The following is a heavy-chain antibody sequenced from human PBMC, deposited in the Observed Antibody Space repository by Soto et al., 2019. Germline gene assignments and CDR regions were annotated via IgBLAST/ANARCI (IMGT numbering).Heavy chain of an antibody. Sequence: VQVVDSGGGVVQPGRSLRLSCATSGFTFSNYGLHWVRQAPGKGLEWVAVTWFDGTKEYYADSVKGRFTISRDNSKNTVYLQMTSLRADDTAVYYCARGLLWFGEFDYWGQGTLVTVSS. D-gene: IGHD3-10*01. V-gene: IGHV3-33*01. J-gene: IGHJ4*02. CDR3: ARGLLWFGEFDY. CDR2: TWFDGTKE. CDR1: GFTFSNYG.